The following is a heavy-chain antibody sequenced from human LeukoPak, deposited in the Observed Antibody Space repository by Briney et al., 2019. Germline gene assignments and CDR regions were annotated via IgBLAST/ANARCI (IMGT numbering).Heavy chain of an antibody. CDR2: ISGSGGNT. V-gene: IGHV3-23*01. J-gene: IGHJ4*02. Sequence: GGSLRLSCAASGFTFSSYGMSWVRRAPGKGPEWVSGISGSGGNTYYADSVKGRFTISRDNSQNTLYLQMNTLRAEDTTVYYCAKVVSGYHFDYWGQGTLVTVSS. CDR1: GFTFSSYG. D-gene: IGHD5-12*01. CDR3: AKVVSGYHFDY.